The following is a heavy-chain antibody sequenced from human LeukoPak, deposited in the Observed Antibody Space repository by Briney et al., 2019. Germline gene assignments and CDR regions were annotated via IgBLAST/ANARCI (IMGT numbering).Heavy chain of an antibody. CDR3: AKDLSGGGYDYFDY. D-gene: IGHD5-12*01. Sequence: GGSLRLSCAASGFTFSSYAMHWVRQAPGKGLEWVAVISYDGGNKYYADSVKGRFTISGDNSKNTLYLQMNSLRAEDTAVYYCAKDLSGGGYDYFDYWGQGTLVTVSS. J-gene: IGHJ4*02. V-gene: IGHV3-30-3*01. CDR2: ISYDGGNK. CDR1: GFTFSSYA.